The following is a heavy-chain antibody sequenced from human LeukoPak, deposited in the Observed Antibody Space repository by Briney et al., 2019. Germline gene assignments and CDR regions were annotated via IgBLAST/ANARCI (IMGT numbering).Heavy chain of an antibody. CDR1: GGSISSSSYY. J-gene: IGHJ4*02. Sequence: PSETLSLTCTVSGGSISSSSYYWGWIRQPPGKGLEWIGNMYYSGSIYYNPSLKSRVTISVDTSKNQFSLNLNSVTAADTAVYYCARRTDYSYGFSHWGPGTMLTVSS. CDR2: MYYSGSI. CDR3: ARRTDYSYGFSH. V-gene: IGHV4-39*01. D-gene: IGHD5-18*01.